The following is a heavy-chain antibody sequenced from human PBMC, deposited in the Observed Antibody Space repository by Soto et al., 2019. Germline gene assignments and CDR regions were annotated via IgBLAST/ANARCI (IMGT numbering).Heavy chain of an antibody. CDR2: IIPILGIA. CDR3: ARASPFEYGDYEFDY. D-gene: IGHD4-17*01. V-gene: IGHV1-69*02. Sequence: QVQLVQSGAEVKKPGSSVKVSCKASGGTFSSYTISWVRQAPGQGLEWMGRIIPILGIANYAQKFQGRVTITADKSTSTAYMELSSLRSEDTAVYYCARASPFEYGDYEFDYWGQGTLVTVSS. CDR1: GGTFSSYT. J-gene: IGHJ4*02.